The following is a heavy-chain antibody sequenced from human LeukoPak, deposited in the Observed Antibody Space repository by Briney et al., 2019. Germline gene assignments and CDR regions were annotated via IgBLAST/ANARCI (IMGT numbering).Heavy chain of an antibody. CDR3: TRRQVDYYDSSGDY. V-gene: IGHV3-73*01. CDR2: IRSKANSYTT. CDR1: GFTFSGSA. Sequence: GGSLRLSCAASGFTFSGSAMHWVRQASGKGLEWVGRIRSKANSYTTAYAASVKGRFTISRDDSKNTAYLQINSLKTKDADVYYCTRRQVDYYDSSGDYWGQGTLVTVSS. J-gene: IGHJ4*02. D-gene: IGHD3-22*01.